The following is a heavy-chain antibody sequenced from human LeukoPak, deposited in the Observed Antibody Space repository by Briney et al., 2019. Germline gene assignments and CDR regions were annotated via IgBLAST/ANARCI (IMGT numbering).Heavy chain of an antibody. D-gene: IGHD6-19*01. CDR3: ARSSGRYVGDDY. CDR1: GFTFSSYG. CDR2: IWVDGSHR. V-gene: IGHV3-33*01. Sequence: GGSLRLSCAASGFTFSSYGMHWVRQAPGKGLEWVAVIWVDGSHRYYADSVKGRFTISRDNSKNTLYLQMNSLRAEDTAVYFCARSSGRYVGDDYWGQGTLVTVSS. J-gene: IGHJ4*02.